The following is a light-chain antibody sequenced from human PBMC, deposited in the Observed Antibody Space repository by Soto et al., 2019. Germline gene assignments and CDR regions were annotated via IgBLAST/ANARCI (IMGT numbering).Light chain of an antibody. CDR3: CSYASSSTYV. J-gene: IGLJ1*01. CDR1: SSYVGSYNF. Sequence: QSVLTQPASVSGSPGQSITISCTGTSSYVGSYNFVSWYQQHPGKAPKLMIYDVTKRPSGVSDRFSGSRSGNTASLTISGLQAEDEADYYCCSYASSSTYVFGSGTKVTVL. V-gene: IGLV2-23*02. CDR2: DVT.